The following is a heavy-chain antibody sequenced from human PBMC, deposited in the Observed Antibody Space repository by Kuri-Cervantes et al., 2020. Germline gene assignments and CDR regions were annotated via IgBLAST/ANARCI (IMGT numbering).Heavy chain of an antibody. CDR1: GYTFTSYG. CDR2: ISAYNGNT. V-gene: IGHV1-18*01. J-gene: IGHJ4*02. CDR3: ARYYDSSGYYPFDY. D-gene: IGHD3-22*01. Sequence: ASVKVSCKASGYTFTSYGISWVRQAPGQGLAWMGWISAYNGNTNYAQKLQGRVTMTTDTSTSTAYMELRSLRSDDTAVYYCARYYDSSGYYPFDYWGQGTLVTVSS.